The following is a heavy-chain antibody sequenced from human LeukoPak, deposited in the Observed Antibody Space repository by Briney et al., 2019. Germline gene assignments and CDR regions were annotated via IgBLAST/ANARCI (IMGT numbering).Heavy chain of an antibody. CDR1: GGTFSSYA. CDR2: IIPIFGTA. J-gene: IGHJ6*03. D-gene: IGHD2-2*01. Sequence: ASVKVSCXASGGTFSSYAISWVRQAPGQGLEWMGGIIPIFGTANCAQKFQGRVTITAHESTSTAYMELSSLRSEDTAVYYCAAGVPAASKYYYYYYMDVWGKGTTVTVSS. CDR3: AAGVPAASKYYYYYYMDV. V-gene: IGHV1-69*13.